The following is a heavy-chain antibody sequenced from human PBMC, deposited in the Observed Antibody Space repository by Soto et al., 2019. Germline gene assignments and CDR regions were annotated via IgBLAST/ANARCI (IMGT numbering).Heavy chain of an antibody. CDR3: WKVWLADGYFVV. V-gene: IGHV3-23*01. CDR1: GFSFSRYA. J-gene: IGHJ2*01. Sequence: EVQVLESGGGLVQPGGSLRLSCAASGFSFSRYAMTWVRQAPGKGLEWVSAISGNDDSTFYGDSVKGRFTVSRDNSRDTPSLEMTRLGAGDRAVFSWWKVWLADGYFVVWGCGTLVMFSS. D-gene: IGHD6-19*01. CDR2: ISGNDDST.